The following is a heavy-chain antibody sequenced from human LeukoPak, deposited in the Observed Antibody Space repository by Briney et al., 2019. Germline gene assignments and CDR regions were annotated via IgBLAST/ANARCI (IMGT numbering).Heavy chain of an antibody. CDR3: ARDRGVYSRTLED. Sequence: GGSLRLSCAASGFTFSSYSMNWVRQAPGEGLEWVSSISSSSSYIYYADSVKGRFTISRDNAKNSVYLQMNSLRAEDTAVYYCARDRGVYSRTLEDWGQGTLVTVSS. CDR1: GFTFSSYS. CDR2: ISSSSSYI. V-gene: IGHV3-21*01. D-gene: IGHD6-13*01. J-gene: IGHJ4*02.